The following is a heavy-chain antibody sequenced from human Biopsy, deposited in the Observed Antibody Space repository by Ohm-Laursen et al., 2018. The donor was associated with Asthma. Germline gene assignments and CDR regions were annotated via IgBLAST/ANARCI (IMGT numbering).Heavy chain of an antibody. J-gene: IGHJ4*02. D-gene: IGHD5-24*01. CDR2: ISPFTGDT. V-gene: IGHV1-18*04. CDR3: ARHPYNFGGFDY. Sequence: SVKVSCKVSGYAFRSYGVSWVRQAPGQGLEWMGWISPFTGDTHFGQKFQGRVTMATDTSTDTAYMELRSLRSDDTAVYYCARHPYNFGGFDYWGQGSLVLVSS. CDR1: GYAFRSYG.